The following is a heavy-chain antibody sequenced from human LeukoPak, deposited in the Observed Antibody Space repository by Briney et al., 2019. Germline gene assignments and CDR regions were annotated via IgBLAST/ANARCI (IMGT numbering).Heavy chain of an antibody. Sequence: GESLKISCKGSGYSFIIYWFAWVRQMPGKGLYWMGIIYPGDSDTRYSPSFQGQVTISADKSISTAYVQWSSLKASDTAMYYCARPWAVLRHLTWYFDLWGRGTLVTVSS. CDR1: GYSFIIYW. J-gene: IGHJ2*01. D-gene: IGHD1-26*01. CDR2: IYPGDSDT. CDR3: ARPWAVLRHLTWYFDL. V-gene: IGHV5-51*01.